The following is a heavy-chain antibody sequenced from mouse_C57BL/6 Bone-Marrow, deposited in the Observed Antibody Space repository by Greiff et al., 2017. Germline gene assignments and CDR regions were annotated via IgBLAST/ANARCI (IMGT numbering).Heavy chain of an antibody. CDR2: ISYSGST. D-gene: IGHD3-3*01. V-gene: IGHV3-1*01. J-gene: IGHJ4*01. CDR3: ARGGRRYAMDY. CDR1: GYSITSGYD. Sequence: EVKLVESGPGMVKPSQSLSLTCTVTGYSITSGYDWHWIRHFPGNKLEWMGYISYSGSTNYNPSLKSRISITHDTSKNHFFLKLNSVTTEDTATYYCARGGRRYAMDYWGQGTSVTVSS.